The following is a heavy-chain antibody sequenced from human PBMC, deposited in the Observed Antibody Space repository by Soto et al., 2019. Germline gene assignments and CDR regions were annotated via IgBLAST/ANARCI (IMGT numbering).Heavy chain of an antibody. V-gene: IGHV4-34*01. CDR2: INHSGST. CDR1: GGSFNGYY. J-gene: IGHJ4*02. D-gene: IGHD6-19*01. CDR3: ASGYSSGWYVLRLFDY. Sequence: SETLSLTCAVYGGSFNGYYWSWIHQPPGKGLEWIGEINHSGSTNYNPSLKSRVTISVDTSKNQFSLKLSSVTAADTAVYYCASGYSSGWYVLRLFDYWGQGTLVTVSS.